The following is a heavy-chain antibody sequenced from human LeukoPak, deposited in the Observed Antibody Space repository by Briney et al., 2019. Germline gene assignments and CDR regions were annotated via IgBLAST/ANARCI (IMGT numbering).Heavy chain of an antibody. CDR2: INPNSGST. J-gene: IGHJ4*02. D-gene: IGHD5-18*01. V-gene: IGHV1-2*02. Sequence: ASVKVSCKASGYPFTRYGISWVRQAPGQGLEWMGWINPNSGSTNYAQKFQGRVTMTRDTSISTAYMELSRLRSDDTAVYYCARDVDTAMVSRFDYWGQGALVTVSS. CDR1: GYPFTRYG. CDR3: ARDVDTAMVSRFDY.